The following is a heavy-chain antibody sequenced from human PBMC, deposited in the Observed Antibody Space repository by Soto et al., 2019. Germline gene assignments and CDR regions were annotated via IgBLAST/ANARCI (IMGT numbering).Heavy chain of an antibody. Sequence: QVQLVQSGAEVKKPGSSVKVSCKASGGTFSSYAISWVRQAPGQGLEWMGGIIPIFGTANYAQKFQGRVTITADESTSTAYRELSSLRSEDTAVYYCARGGVYCSGGSCFFDYWGQGTLVTVSS. V-gene: IGHV1-69*12. J-gene: IGHJ4*02. CDR1: GGTFSSYA. D-gene: IGHD2-15*01. CDR3: ARGGVYCSGGSCFFDY. CDR2: IIPIFGTA.